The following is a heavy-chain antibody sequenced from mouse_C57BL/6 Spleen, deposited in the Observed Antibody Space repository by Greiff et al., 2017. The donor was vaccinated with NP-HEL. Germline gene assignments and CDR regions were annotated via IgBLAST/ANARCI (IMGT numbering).Heavy chain of an antibody. D-gene: IGHD2-10*02. CDR3: ARSYGNYVYTMDY. V-gene: IGHV1-82*01. Sequence: QVQLQQSGPELVKPGASVKISCKASGYAFSSSWMHWVKQRPGQGLEWIGRIYPGDGDTNYNRKFKGKATLTADKSSSTAYMQLGSLTSEDSAVYFYARSYGNYVYTMDYWGQGTSVTVSA. CDR1: GYAFSSSW. J-gene: IGHJ4*01. CDR2: IYPGDGDT.